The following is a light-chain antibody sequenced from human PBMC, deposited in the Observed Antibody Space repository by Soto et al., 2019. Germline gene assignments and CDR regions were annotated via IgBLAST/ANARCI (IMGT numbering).Light chain of an antibody. V-gene: IGKV3-20*01. CDR2: GAS. CDR3: QQYGSSIFT. CDR1: QSVSSSY. Sequence: EIVLTQSPGTLSLSPGERATLSCRASQSVSSSYLAWYQQKPGQAPRLLIYGASGRATGIPDRFSGSGSGTDFTLTIRILEPKDFAVYYCQQYGSSIFTFGPGTKVDIK. J-gene: IGKJ3*01.